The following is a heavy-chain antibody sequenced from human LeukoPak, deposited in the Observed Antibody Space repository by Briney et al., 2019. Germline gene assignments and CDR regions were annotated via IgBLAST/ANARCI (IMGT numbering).Heavy chain of an antibody. D-gene: IGHD6-13*01. CDR1: GYTFTGYY. CDR3: ARNLGGSSWPRAFDY. V-gene: IGHV1-2*02. Sequence: ASVKVSCKASGYTFTGYYMHWVRQAPGQGLEWMGWINPNSGGTNYAQKFQGRVTMTRDTSISTAYMELSRLRSDDTAVYYCARNLGGSSWPRAFDYWGQGTLVTVSS. J-gene: IGHJ4*02. CDR2: INPNSGGT.